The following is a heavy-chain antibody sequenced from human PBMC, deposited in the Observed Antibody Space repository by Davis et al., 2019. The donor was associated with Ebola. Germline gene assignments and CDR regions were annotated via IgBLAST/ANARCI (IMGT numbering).Heavy chain of an antibody. CDR2: IKQDGSEK. D-gene: IGHD2-2*01. CDR3: ARHLVVPAAMFNYYYYGMDV. V-gene: IGHV3-7*01. CDR1: GFTFSNYW. Sequence: GESLKISCAASGFTFSNYWMSWVRQAPGKGLEWVANIKQDGSEKYYVDSVKGRFTISSDNAKNSLYLQMNSLRAEDTAVYYCARHLVVPAAMFNYYYYGMDVWGQGTTVTVSS. J-gene: IGHJ6*02.